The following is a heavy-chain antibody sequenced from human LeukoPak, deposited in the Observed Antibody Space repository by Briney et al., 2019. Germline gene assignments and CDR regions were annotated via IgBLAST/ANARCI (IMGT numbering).Heavy chain of an antibody. CDR1: GFTFSSYG. CDR2: ISYDGSNK. CDR3: AKDHNSSGYPYYYYYYMDV. Sequence: GGSLRLSCAASGFTFSSYGVHWVRQAPGKGLEWVAVISYDGSNKYYADSVKGRFTISRDNSKNTLYLQMNSLRAEDTAVYYCAKDHNSSGYPYYYYYYMDVWGKGTTVTVSS. V-gene: IGHV3-30*18. J-gene: IGHJ6*03. D-gene: IGHD3-22*01.